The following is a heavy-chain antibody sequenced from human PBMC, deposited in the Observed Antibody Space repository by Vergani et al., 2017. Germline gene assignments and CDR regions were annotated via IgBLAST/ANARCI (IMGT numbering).Heavy chain of an antibody. Sequence: EVQLVESGGGLVQPGGSLRLSCAASGFTFSSYWMSWVRQAPGKGLEWVANIKQDGSEKYYVDSVKGRFTISRDNAKNSLYLQMNSLRADDTAVYYCARVSIEDAFDIWGQGTMVTVSS. D-gene: IGHD2-2*01. V-gene: IGHV3-7*03. CDR3: ARVSIEDAFDI. CDR1: GFTFSSYW. CDR2: IKQDGSEK. J-gene: IGHJ3*02.